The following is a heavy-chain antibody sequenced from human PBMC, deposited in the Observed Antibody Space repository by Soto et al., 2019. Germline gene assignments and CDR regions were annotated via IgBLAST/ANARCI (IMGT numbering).Heavy chain of an antibody. CDR2: ISSSGSTI. CDR3: ARDDYYGSGSYYRAYYYYGMDV. J-gene: IGHJ6*02. Sequence: EVQLVESGGGLVQPGGSLRLSCAASGFTFSSYEMNWVRQAPGKGLEWVSYISSSGSTIYYADSVKGRFTISRDNAKNSLYLQMNSLRGEDTAVYYCARDDYYGSGSYYRAYYYYGMDVWGQGTTVTVSS. CDR1: GFTFSSYE. D-gene: IGHD3-10*01. V-gene: IGHV3-48*03.